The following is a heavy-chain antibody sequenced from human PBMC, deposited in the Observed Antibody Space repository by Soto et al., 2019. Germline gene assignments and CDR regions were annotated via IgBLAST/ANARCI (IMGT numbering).Heavy chain of an antibody. J-gene: IGHJ6*02. V-gene: IGHV1-18*01. Sequence: QVQLVQSGADVKKPGASMKVSCKASGYSFTNNGITWVRQAPGQGLEWMGWISVYNGDTNYAQKLQGRVTMTTDTSTSKAYVELRSRRSDDTAVYYCARDQAYGMDVWGQGTTVTVSS. CDR1: GYSFTNNG. CDR2: ISVYNGDT. CDR3: ARDQAYGMDV. D-gene: IGHD2-8*01.